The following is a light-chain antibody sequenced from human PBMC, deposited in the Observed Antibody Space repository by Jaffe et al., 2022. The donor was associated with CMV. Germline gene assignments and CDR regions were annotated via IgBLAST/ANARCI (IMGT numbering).Light chain of an antibody. CDR2: YAS. J-gene: IGKJ2*01. Sequence: EVVLTQSPDFQSVTPKETVTITCRASQSVASNLHWSQQKPDQSPKALIKYASQSISGVPSRFSGSGSGTEFTLTINSLEAEDAATYYCHQSNSFPYTFGQGTKLEIK. V-gene: IGKV6-21*02. CDR1: QSVASN. CDR3: HQSNSFPYT.